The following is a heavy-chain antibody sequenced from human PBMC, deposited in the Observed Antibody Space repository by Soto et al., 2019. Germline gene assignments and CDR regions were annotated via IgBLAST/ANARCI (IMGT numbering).Heavy chain of an antibody. J-gene: IGHJ6*04. V-gene: IGHV3-11*01. Sequence: PGGSLRLSCAASGFTFSDYYMSWVRQAPGKGLEWISYISGSGAPYYADSVKGRFTISRDNAKNSLYLQMNSLRVEDTAVYYCARGPELDVWGTGTTVTVSS. D-gene: IGHD1-26*01. CDR3: ARGPELDV. CDR1: GFTFSDYY. CDR2: ISGSGAP.